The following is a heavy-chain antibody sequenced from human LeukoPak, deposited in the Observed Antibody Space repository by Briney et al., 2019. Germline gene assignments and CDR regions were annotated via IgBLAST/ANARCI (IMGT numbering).Heavy chain of an antibody. V-gene: IGHV3-23*01. J-gene: IGHJ3*01. D-gene: IGHD2-2*02. CDR3: AKDGDIVVVPAAINPF. Sequence: GGSLRLSCAASGFTFSSYAMSWVRQAPGKGLEWVSAISGSGGSTYYADSVKGRFTISRDNSKNTLYLQMNSLRAEDTAVYYCAKDGDIVVVPAAINPFWVQGTMVTVSS. CDR2: ISGSGGST. CDR1: GFTFSSYA.